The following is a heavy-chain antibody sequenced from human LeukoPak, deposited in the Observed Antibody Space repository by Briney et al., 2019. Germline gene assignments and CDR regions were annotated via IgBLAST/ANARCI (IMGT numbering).Heavy chain of an antibody. J-gene: IGHJ5*02. CDR1: GYSFTSYW. V-gene: IGHV5-51*01. CDR3: ARGDIAARPGWFDP. D-gene: IGHD6-6*01. Sequence: RGESLEISCKGSGYSFTSYWIGWVRQMPGKGLEWMGIIYPGDSDTRYSPSFQGQVTISADKSISTAYLQGSSLKASDTAMYYCARGDIAARPGWFDPWGQGTLVTVSS. CDR2: IYPGDSDT.